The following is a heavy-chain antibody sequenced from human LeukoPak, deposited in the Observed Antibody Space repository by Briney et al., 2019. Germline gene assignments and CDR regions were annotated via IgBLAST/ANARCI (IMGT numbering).Heavy chain of an antibody. CDR1: GGSIISYY. Sequence: SGTLSLTCTVSGGSIISYYWSWIRQPPGKGLEWIGYIYYSGSTNYNPSLKSRVTISVDTSKNQFSLKLSSVTAADTAVYYCARHGPGGVTGDYWGQGTLVTVSS. D-gene: IGHD1-14*01. J-gene: IGHJ4*02. CDR3: ARHGPGGVTGDY. CDR2: IYYSGST. V-gene: IGHV4-59*08.